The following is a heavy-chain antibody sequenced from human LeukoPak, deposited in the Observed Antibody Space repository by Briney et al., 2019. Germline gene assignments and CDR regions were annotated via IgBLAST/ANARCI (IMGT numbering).Heavy chain of an antibody. J-gene: IGHJ4*02. Sequence: PSETLSLTCTVSGGSISSYYWSWIRRPPGKGLEWIGYIYYSGSTNYNPSLKSRVTISVDTSKNQFSLKLSSVTAADTAVYYCARADLWFGEFDYWGQGTLVTVSS. V-gene: IGHV4-59*01. CDR3: ARADLWFGEFDY. CDR2: IYYSGST. CDR1: GGSISSYY. D-gene: IGHD3-10*01.